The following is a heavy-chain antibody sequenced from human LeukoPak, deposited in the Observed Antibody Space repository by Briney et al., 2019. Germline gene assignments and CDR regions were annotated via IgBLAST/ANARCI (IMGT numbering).Heavy chain of an antibody. J-gene: IGHJ3*02. V-gene: IGHV1-2*04. CDR1: GFTFTDYF. D-gene: IGHD1-7*01. CDR3: ARASLSYWNYGGHSAFDI. CDR2: VNPSNGDT. Sequence: EASVKVSCKASGFTFTDYFIHWVRQAPGQGLEWMGWVNPSNGDTNYPEMFQGWVTMTRDTSISTAYMELSRLRSDDTAVYYCARASLSYWNYGGHSAFDIWGQGTMVTVSS.